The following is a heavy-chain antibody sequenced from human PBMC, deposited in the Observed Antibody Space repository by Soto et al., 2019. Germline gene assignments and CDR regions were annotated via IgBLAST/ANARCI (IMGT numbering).Heavy chain of an antibody. D-gene: IGHD3-22*01. CDR1: GGTFSSYA. J-gene: IGHJ6*02. Sequence: ASVKVSCKASGGTFSSYAISWVRQAPGQGLEWMGGIIPIFVTANYAQKFQGRVTITADESTSTAYMELSSLRSEDTAVYYCADDSSGPPPASYYYYGMDVWGQGTTVAVSS. CDR3: ADDSSGPPPASYYYYGMDV. CDR2: IIPIFVTA. V-gene: IGHV1-69*13.